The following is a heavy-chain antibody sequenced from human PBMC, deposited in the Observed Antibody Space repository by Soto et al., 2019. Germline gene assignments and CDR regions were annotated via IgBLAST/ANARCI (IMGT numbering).Heavy chain of an antibody. J-gene: IGHJ4*02. CDR2: ITGSGDTT. CDR1: GFTFSSYG. D-gene: IGHD3-16*02. Sequence: PGGSLRLSCAASGFTFSSYGMSWVRQAPGKGLEWVSGITGSGDTTYYADSVNGRFTISIDNSKNTLYLQMNSLRAEDTAVYYCAKDTRLRLGDLAFDAFDYLGQGTLVTVSS. V-gene: IGHV3-23*01. CDR3: AKDTRLRLGDLAFDAFDY.